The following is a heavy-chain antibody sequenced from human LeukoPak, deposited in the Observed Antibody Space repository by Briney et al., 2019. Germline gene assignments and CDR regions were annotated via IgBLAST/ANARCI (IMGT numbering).Heavy chain of an antibody. J-gene: IGHJ4*02. Sequence: PGGSLRLSCAVSGFTFSNAWMSWVRQAPGKGLEWVGRIKSKTDGGTTDYAAPVKGRFTISRDDSKNTLFLQMNSLKTEDTAVYYCTTDLDFWSVLQGYWGQGTLVTVSS. CDR1: GFTFSNAW. V-gene: IGHV3-15*01. CDR3: TTDLDFWSVLQGY. D-gene: IGHD3-3*01. CDR2: IKSKTDGGTT.